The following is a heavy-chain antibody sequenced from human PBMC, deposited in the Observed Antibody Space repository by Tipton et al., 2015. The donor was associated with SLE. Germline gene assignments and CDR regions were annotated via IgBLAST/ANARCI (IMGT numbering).Heavy chain of an antibody. D-gene: IGHD1-26*01. V-gene: IGHV4-39*07. Sequence: TLSLTCTVSGGSISSSGYYWGWIRQPPGKGLEWIGSIYYSGSTYYNPSLKSRVTISVDTSKNQFSLKLSSVTAADTAVYYCALDGWVKTRTGWFDPWGQGTLVTVSS. CDR1: GGSISSSGYY. CDR3: ALDGWVKTRTGWFDP. J-gene: IGHJ5*02. CDR2: IYYSGST.